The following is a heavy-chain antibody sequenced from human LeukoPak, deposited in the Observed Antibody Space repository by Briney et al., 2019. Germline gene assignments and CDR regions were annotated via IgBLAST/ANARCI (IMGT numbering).Heavy chain of an antibody. Sequence: PGGSLRLSCAASGFTFSSYSMNWVRQAPGKGLEWVSSISSSSSYIYYADSVKGRFTISRDNAKNSLYLQMNSLRAEDTAVYYCARGDGTGFRPGWLDPWGQGTLVTVSS. CDR3: ARGDGTGFRPGWLDP. J-gene: IGHJ5*02. CDR2: ISSSSSYI. V-gene: IGHV3-21*01. CDR1: GFTFSSYS. D-gene: IGHD1-14*01.